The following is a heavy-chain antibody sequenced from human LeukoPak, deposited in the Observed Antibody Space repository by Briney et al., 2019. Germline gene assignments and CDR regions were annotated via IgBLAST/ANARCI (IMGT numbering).Heavy chain of an antibody. CDR3: ARSKSLAVAGNDY. Sequence: GGSLILSCATSGFPFSSYTMDRVRQPPGPGLEWVSSISSSSSYIYYADSVKGRFTISRDNAKNSLYLQMNSLRAEDTAVYYCARSKSLAVAGNDYWGQGTLVTVSS. CDR2: ISSSSSYI. D-gene: IGHD6-19*01. CDR1: GFPFSSYT. V-gene: IGHV3-21*01. J-gene: IGHJ4*02.